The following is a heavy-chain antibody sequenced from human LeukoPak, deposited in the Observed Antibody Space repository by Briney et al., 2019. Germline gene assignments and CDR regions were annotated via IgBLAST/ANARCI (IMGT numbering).Heavy chain of an antibody. D-gene: IGHD3-22*01. V-gene: IGHV3-15*07. CDR2: IRSNSDGGTI. Sequence: GGSLRLSSATSGFIFSNPWMNWVRQAPGKGLEWVGRIRSNSDGGTIDYAAPVKGRFTLARDDSKTTLYLQMNSLQTEDTAVYYCATDFYDTTWGQGTLVTVSS. J-gene: IGHJ5*02. CDR1: GFIFSNPW. CDR3: ATDFYDTT.